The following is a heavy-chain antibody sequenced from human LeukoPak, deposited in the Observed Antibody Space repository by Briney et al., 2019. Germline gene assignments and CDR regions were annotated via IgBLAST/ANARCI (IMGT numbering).Heavy chain of an antibody. Sequence: GGSLRLSCSASGLTVTNAWINWVRQAPGKGLEWVGRIKSKNVGGTTDYAAPVKGRFTISRDDSKNTVYLQMNSLKIEDTAVYYCTSHAAFDPWGQGTLVTVSS. CDR3: TSHAAFDP. CDR1: GLTVTNAW. CDR2: IKSKNVGGTT. J-gene: IGHJ5*02. V-gene: IGHV3-15*07.